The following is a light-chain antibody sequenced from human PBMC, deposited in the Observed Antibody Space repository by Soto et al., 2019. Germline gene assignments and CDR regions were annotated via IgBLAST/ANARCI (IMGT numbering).Light chain of an antibody. V-gene: IGLV2-23*01. CDR3: CSYAGSSTFVV. CDR1: SSDVGSHNL. Sequence: QSALTQPASVSGSPGQSITISCTGSSSDVGSHNLVSWYQQHPRKAPKHMIHEGNKRPSGVSNRFSGSKTGDTASLTNSGVQAEDEDDYYCCSYAGSSTFVVFGGGTKLTVL. J-gene: IGLJ2*01. CDR2: EGN.